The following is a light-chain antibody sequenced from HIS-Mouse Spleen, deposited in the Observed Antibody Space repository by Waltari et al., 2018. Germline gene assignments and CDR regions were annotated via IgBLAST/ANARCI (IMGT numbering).Light chain of an antibody. CDR3: YSTDSSGNHRV. J-gene: IGLJ2*01. Sequence: SYELTQPPSVSVSPGQTARITCSGDALPKKYAYWYQQKSGQAPVLVIYEASKRPPGIPARFSGSSSGTMATLTISGAQVEDEADYYCYSTDSSGNHRVFGGGTKLTVL. V-gene: IGLV3-10*01. CDR2: EAS. CDR1: ALPKKY.